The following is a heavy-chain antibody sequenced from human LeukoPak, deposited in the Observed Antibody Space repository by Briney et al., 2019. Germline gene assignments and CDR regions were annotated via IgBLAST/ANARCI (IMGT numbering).Heavy chain of an antibody. CDR1: GGSISSSSYS. Sequence: PSETLSLTCTVSGGSISSSSYSWGWIRQPPGKGLEWIGSIYYSGSTYHNPSLKSRVTISVDTSKNQFSLKLSSVTAADTAVYYCASTLHDFWSGYSVNYWGQGTLVTVSS. J-gene: IGHJ4*02. CDR2: IYYSGST. D-gene: IGHD3-3*01. CDR3: ASTLHDFWSGYSVNY. V-gene: IGHV4-39*01.